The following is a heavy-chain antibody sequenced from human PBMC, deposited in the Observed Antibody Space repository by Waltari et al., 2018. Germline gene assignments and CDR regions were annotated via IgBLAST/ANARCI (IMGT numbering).Heavy chain of an antibody. D-gene: IGHD2-15*01. V-gene: IGHV4-59*01. Sequence: QVQLQESGPGLVKPSETLSLTCTVSGGSISSYYWSWIRQPPGKGLEWIGYIYYSGSTNYNPTLKSRGTRSVDTSKNQFSLKLSSVTAADTAVYYCARLSDQLGYCSGGSCPFDPWGQGTLVTVSS. CDR3: ARLSDQLGYCSGGSCPFDP. CDR2: IYYSGST. CDR1: GGSISSYY. J-gene: IGHJ5*02.